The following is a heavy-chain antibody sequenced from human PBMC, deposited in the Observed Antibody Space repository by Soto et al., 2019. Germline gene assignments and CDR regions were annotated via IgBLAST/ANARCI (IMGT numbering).Heavy chain of an antibody. Sequence: SETLSLTCTVSGGSISNYYWSWIRQPPGKGLEWIGYIYYSGGTNYNPSLKSRVTISVDTSKNQFSLKLNSVTAADTAVYYCARSPQAGVPPFYFDYWGQGSLVTVSS. CDR1: GGSISNYY. D-gene: IGHD3-10*01. CDR3: ARSPQAGVPPFYFDY. CDR2: IYYSGGT. V-gene: IGHV4-59*08. J-gene: IGHJ4*02.